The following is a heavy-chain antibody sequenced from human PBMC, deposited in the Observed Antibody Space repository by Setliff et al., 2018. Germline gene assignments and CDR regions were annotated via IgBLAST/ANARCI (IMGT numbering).Heavy chain of an antibody. CDR1: GFTFERNG. J-gene: IGHJ3*02. D-gene: IGHD5-12*01. Sequence: PGGSLRLSCAASGFTFERNGMNWVRQAPGKGLEWVSTIYWDGKTTACADSVKGRFTISRDNANRFLYLHMNGLRADDTALYYCTRFGRDDIGIWGQGTMVTVSS. V-gene: IGHV3-20*04. CDR2: IYWDGKTT. CDR3: TRFGRDDIGI.